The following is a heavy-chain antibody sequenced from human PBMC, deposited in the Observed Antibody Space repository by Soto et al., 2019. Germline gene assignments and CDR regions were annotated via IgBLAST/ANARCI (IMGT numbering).Heavy chain of an antibody. CDR2: ISAYNGNT. CDR3: ARERWGIAAQSVPSAYSSYGMDV. CDR1: GYTFTSYG. D-gene: IGHD6-13*01. V-gene: IGHV1-18*04. J-gene: IGHJ6*02. Sequence: ASVKGSCKASGYTFTSYGISWVRQAPGQGLEWMGWISAYNGNTNYAQKLQGRVTMTTDTSTSTAYMELRSLRSDDTAVYYCARERWGIAAQSVPSAYSSYGMDVSGQGPTLTLS.